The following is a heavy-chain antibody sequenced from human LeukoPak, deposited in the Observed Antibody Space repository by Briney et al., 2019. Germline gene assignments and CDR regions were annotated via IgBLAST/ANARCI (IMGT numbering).Heavy chain of an antibody. CDR2: IYPGDSDT. V-gene: IGHV5-51*01. CDR3: ARHSEELPTVN. D-gene: IGHD1-7*01. Sequence: RGESLKISCKCSGYSFTRYWIGWVRQMPGKGLEWMGIIYPGDSDTRYSPSFQGQVTISADKPISTAYLQWSSLKASDTAMYYCARHSEELPTVNWGQGTLVTVSS. CDR1: GYSFTRYW. J-gene: IGHJ4*02.